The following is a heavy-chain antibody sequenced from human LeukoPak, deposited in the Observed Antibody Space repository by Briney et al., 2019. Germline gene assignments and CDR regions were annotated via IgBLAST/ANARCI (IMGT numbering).Heavy chain of an antibody. D-gene: IGHD2-2*02. J-gene: IGHJ6*03. CDR2: ISGSGGST. CDR3: AKSAPTIVVVPAAIYYYYYMDV. Sequence: PGGTLRLSCAASGFTFSSYGMSWVRQAPGKGLEWVSAISGSGGSTYYADSVKGRFTISRDNSKNTLYLQMNSLRAEDTAVYYCAKSAPTIVVVPAAIYYYYYMDVWGKGTTVTISS. CDR1: GFTFSSYG. V-gene: IGHV3-23*01.